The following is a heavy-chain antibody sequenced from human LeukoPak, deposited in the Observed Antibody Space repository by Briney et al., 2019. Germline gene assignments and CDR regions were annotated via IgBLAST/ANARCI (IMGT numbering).Heavy chain of an antibody. D-gene: IGHD4-23*01. CDR1: GGSLSGYY. CDR2: INHSGST. J-gene: IGHJ4*02. Sequence: SETLSLTCAVYGGSLSGYYWSWIRQPPGKGLEWIGEINHSGSTNSNPSLKSRVTISIETSKNQFSLKVTSVTAADTAVYYCARVGHGGNSGDYWGQGTLVTVSS. CDR3: ARVGHGGNSGDY. V-gene: IGHV4-34*01.